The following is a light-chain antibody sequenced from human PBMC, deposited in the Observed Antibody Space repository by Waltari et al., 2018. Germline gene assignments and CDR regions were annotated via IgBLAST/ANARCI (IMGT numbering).Light chain of an antibody. V-gene: IGLV2-8*01. CDR1: SSHLGAYKY. J-gene: IGLJ2*01. CDR2: EVD. Sequence: QSALTQPPSASGSPGQTVIISYTGTSSHLGAYKYVSWYQQIPGRAPALIIYEVDRRPPGGPDRFSGSKSGNTASLTVSGLQTEDEGDYYCSSYAGSNKLIFGGVTKLTVL. CDR3: SSYAGSNKLI.